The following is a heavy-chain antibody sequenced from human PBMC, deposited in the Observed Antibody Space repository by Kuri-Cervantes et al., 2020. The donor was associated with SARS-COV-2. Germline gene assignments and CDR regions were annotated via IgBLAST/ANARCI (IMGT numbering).Heavy chain of an antibody. CDR2: IYHSGST. V-gene: IGHV4-30-2*01. Sequence: LRLSCTVSGGSISSGGYYWSWIRQPPGKGLEWIGYIYHSGSTYYNPSLKSRVTISVDRSENQFSLKLSSVTAADTAVYYCARGFCGGDCYSYYYYYYMDVWGKGTTVTVSS. J-gene: IGHJ6*03. CDR1: GGSISSGGYY. CDR3: ARGFCGGDCYSYYYYYYMDV. D-gene: IGHD2-21*01.